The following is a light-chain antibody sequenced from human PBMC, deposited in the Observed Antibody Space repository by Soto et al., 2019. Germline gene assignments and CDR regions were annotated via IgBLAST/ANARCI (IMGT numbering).Light chain of an antibody. V-gene: IGLV2-14*03. CDR3: CAYTARTTLSWV. CDR1: SSDIGGYNH. J-gene: IGLJ3*02. Sequence: QSVLTQPTSVSGSPGQSITISCTGVSSDIGGYNHVPWYQQHPGNVPRLIIYDVDNRPLGISNRFSGSQSGNTASLSISGLQAEDEADYYCCAYTARTTLSWVFGGGTKVTVL. CDR2: DVD.